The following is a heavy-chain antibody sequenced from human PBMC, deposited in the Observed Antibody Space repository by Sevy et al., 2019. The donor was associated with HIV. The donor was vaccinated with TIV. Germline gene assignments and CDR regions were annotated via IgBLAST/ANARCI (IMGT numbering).Heavy chain of an antibody. D-gene: IGHD5-12*01. CDR2: IGSGGDA. J-gene: IGHJ6*02. CDR3: ARSGGYSDYGMDV. Sequence: GGSLRLSCGDSGFTFSSYDMHWVRQAAGKGLEWVSGIGSGGDAYYPGSVKGRFTISRENAKNSLYLQMNSLRAGDTAVYYCARSGGYSDYGMDVWGQGTTVTVSS. V-gene: IGHV3-13*01. CDR1: GFTFSSYD.